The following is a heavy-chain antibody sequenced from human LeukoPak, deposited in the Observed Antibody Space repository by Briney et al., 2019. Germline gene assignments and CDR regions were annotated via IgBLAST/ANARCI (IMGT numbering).Heavy chain of an antibody. V-gene: IGHV4-34*01. J-gene: IGHJ4*02. Sequence: SETLSLTCAVYGGSFSGYYWSWIRQPPGKGLEWIGEINHSGSTNYNPSLKSRVTISVDTSKNQFSLKLSSVTAADTAVYYCARVPTDYYDSSGYHEYFDYWGQGTLVTVSS. CDR1: GGSFSGYY. CDR2: INHSGST. D-gene: IGHD3-22*01. CDR3: ARVPTDYYDSSGYHEYFDY.